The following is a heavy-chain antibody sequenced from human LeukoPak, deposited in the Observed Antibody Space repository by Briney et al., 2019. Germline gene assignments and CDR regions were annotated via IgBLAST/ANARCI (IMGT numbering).Heavy chain of an antibody. CDR2: IYYSGST. CDR1: GGSISSYY. V-gene: IGHV4-59*01. D-gene: IGHD2-15*01. CDR3: ARGVVAARFWFDP. J-gene: IGHJ5*02. Sequence: SETLSLTCTVSGGSISSYYWSCIRRPPGKGLEWIGYIYYSGSTNYNPSHKSRVTISVDTSKNQFSLKLSSVTAADTAVYYCARGVVAARFWFDPWGQGTLVTVSS.